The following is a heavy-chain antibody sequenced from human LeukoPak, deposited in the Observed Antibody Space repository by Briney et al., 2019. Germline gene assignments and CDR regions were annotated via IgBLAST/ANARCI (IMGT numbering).Heavy chain of an antibody. D-gene: IGHD2-2*01. Sequence: PGGSLRLSCAASGFTFSSYSMNWVREAPGKGLGWVSYISSSSSTIYYADSVKGRFTISRDNAKNTLYLQMNSLRAEDTAVYGCASGPSDRYCSSTSCYPPFFYWGQGTLVTVSS. CDR1: GFTFSSYS. CDR2: ISSSSSTI. J-gene: IGHJ4*02. CDR3: ASGPSDRYCSSTSCYPPFFY. V-gene: IGHV3-48*01.